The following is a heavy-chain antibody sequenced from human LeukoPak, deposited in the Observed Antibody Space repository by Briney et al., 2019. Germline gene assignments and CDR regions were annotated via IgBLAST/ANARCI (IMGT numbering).Heavy chain of an antibody. V-gene: IGHV4-59*12. D-gene: IGHD4-17*01. Sequence: SETLSLTCTVSGGSISTYYWSWIRQAPGTGLEWIGCVSYSGRTKYNPSLKSRVIISIDTSKNQFSLNLNSVTAADTAVYYCARGNGDYVEYFEYWGQGALVTVSS. CDR2: VSYSGRT. CDR3: ARGNGDYVEYFEY. CDR1: GGSISTYY. J-gene: IGHJ1*01.